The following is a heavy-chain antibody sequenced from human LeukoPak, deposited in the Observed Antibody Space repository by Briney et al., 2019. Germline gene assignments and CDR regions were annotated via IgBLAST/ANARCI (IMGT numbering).Heavy chain of an antibody. Sequence: SETLSLTCTVSGGSISSGSYYWSWIRQPAGKGLEWVGRIYTSGSTNYNPSLKSRVTISVDTSKNQFSLKLSSVTAADTAVYYCARVPYYDAGWDFDYWGQGTLVTVSS. J-gene: IGHJ4*02. V-gene: IGHV4-61*02. CDR2: IYTSGST. CDR1: GGSISSGSYY. D-gene: IGHD3-3*01. CDR3: ARVPYYDAGWDFDY.